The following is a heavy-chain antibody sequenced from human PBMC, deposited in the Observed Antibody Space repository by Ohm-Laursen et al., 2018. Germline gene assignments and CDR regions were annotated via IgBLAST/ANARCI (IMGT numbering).Heavy chain of an antibody. CDR3: ARDPGQDGAIDF. CDR1: GFIFGSYA. CDR2: IWHDGNHK. V-gene: IGHV3-33*08. Sequence: RSLRLSCAASGFIFGSYAMMWVRQAPGKGLEWVAVIWHDGNHKEYGESVKGRVVISRDNSKNTLFLQMDSLRVDDTAVYHCARDPGQDGAIDFWGQGTLVTVSS. J-gene: IGHJ4*02. D-gene: IGHD4/OR15-4a*01.